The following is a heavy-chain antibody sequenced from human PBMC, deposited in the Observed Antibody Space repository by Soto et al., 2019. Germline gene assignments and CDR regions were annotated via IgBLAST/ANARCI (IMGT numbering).Heavy chain of an antibody. V-gene: IGHV5-51*01. D-gene: IGHD1-26*01. CDR3: VRVGLVGSHCLTNAWFDT. CDR1: GYTFTSHW. CDR2: IYPGDSDT. J-gene: IGHJ5*02. Sequence: PGESLKISCMGSGYTFTSHWIGWVRQMPGKGLEWMGIIYPGDSDTRYSPSFQGQVTISADKSIRTAYLQWNSLKASDTAMYYCVRVGLVGSHCLTNAWFDTWGPGTLVTVSS.